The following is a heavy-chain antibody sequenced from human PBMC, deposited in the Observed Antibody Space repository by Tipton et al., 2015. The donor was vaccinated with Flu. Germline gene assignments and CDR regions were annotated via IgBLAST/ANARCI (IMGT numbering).Heavy chain of an antibody. V-gene: IGHV3-53*01. Sequence: SLRLSCAASGLTFSNYAMSWVRQAPGKGLEWVSVIYSGGSTYYADSVKGRFTISRDNSKLYLQMNSLRAEDTAVYYCASRRGGDYPYFDYWGQGTLVTVSS. CDR2: IYSGGST. J-gene: IGHJ4*02. D-gene: IGHD4-17*01. CDR1: GLTFSNYA. CDR3: ASRRGGDYPYFDY.